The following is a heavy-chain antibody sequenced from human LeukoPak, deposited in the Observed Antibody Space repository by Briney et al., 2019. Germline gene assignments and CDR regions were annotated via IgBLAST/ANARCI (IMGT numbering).Heavy chain of an antibody. CDR2: INTNTGNP. CDR1: GDTFSSYA. CDR3: PREALLWFGEPYYYMAV. J-gene: IGHJ6*03. D-gene: IGHD3-10*01. Sequence: ASAKVSCKASGDTFSSYAMNAGRHAPRQGGEWMGWINTNTGNPTYAQAFTGRFVFSLDTPVSTASLQISSPQAEATPVYYCPREALLWFGEPYYYMAVGGEGSTVSVSS. V-gene: IGHV7-4-1*02.